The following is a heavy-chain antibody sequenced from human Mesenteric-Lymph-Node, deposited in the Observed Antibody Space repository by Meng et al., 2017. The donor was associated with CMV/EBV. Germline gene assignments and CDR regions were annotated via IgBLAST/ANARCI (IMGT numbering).Heavy chain of an antibody. J-gene: IGHJ5*02. Sequence: SETLSLTCSVSDYSISSGFYWGWIRQPPGKGLEWIGEINHSGSTNYNPSLKSRVTISVDTSKNQFSLKLSSVTAADTAVYYCARGSYTAMVTIDPWGQGTLVTVSS. CDR2: INHSGST. CDR3: ARGSYTAMVTIDP. D-gene: IGHD5-18*01. V-gene: IGHV4-38-2*02. CDR1: DYSISSGFY.